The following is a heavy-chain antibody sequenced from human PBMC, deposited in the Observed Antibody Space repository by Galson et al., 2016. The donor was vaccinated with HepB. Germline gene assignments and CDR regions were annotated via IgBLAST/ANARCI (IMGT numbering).Heavy chain of an antibody. Sequence: SLRLSCAASGFTVSSEYMTWVRQAPGKGLEWVSVIYRGGDTYYADSVKGRFTISRDNAKNTVYIQMNSLGDEDTAVYYCARDKRERWLQSQTLYGMDVWGQGTSVIVSS. CDR2: IYRGGDT. J-gene: IGHJ6*02. CDR1: GFTVSSEY. CDR3: ARDKRERWLQSQTLYGMDV. D-gene: IGHD5-24*01. V-gene: IGHV3-53*01.